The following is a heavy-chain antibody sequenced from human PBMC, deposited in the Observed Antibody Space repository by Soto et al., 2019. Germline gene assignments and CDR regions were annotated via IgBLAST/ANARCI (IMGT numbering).Heavy chain of an antibody. CDR2: IYYSGSGGSP. J-gene: IGHJ4*02. Sequence: SETLSLTCSVSGGSISGYYWGWIRQPPGKGLEFIGYIYYSGSGGSPSYSPSLESRVTISVDASKNQVSLKVISVTAADTAVYFCARLQYGNHFDHWGQGTLVTVSS. V-gene: IGHV4-59*01. CDR1: GGSISGYY. D-gene: IGHD4-17*01. CDR3: ARLQYGNHFDH.